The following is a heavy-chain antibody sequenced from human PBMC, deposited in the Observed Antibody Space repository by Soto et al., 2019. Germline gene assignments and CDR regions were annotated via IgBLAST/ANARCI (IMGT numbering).Heavy chain of an antibody. CDR1: GFTFSSYA. V-gene: IGHV3-23*01. CDR2: ISGSGGST. D-gene: IGHD3-10*01. J-gene: IGHJ6*02. CDR3: AKDQYGSGSYHYYYGMDV. Sequence: GGSLRLSCAASGFTFSSYAMIWVRQAPGKGLEWVSAISGSGGSTYYADSVKGRFTISRDNSKNTLYLQMNSLRAEDTAVYYCAKDQYGSGSYHYYYGMDVWGQGTTVTVSS.